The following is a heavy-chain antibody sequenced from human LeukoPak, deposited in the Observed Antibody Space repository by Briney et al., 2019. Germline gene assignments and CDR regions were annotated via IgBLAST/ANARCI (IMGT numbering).Heavy chain of an antibody. Sequence: GGSLKLSCAASGFTFSGYMNWFRQAPGKGLEWVSSITGTGTGTFYADSVRGRFTISRDNSKKTVYLQMNSLRVEDTAVYYCANGGGGFWGQGTLVTVSS. CDR1: GFTFSGY. D-gene: IGHD3-16*01. V-gene: IGHV3-23*01. CDR3: ANGGGGF. CDR2: ITGTGTGT. J-gene: IGHJ4*02.